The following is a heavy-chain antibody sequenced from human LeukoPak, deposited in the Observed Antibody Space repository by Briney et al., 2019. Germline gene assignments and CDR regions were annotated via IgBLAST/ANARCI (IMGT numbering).Heavy chain of an antibody. J-gene: IGHJ4*02. V-gene: IGHV4-59*11. CDR1: GGSISSHY. CDR2: IYYSGST. Sequence: PSETLSLTCTVSGGSISSHYWSWIRQPPGKGLEWIGYIYYSGSTNYNPSLKSRVTISVDTSKNQCSLKLSSVTAADTAVYYCARAYYDFWSGPHVYYFDYWGQGTLVTVSS. CDR3: ARAYYDFWSGPHVYYFDY. D-gene: IGHD3-3*01.